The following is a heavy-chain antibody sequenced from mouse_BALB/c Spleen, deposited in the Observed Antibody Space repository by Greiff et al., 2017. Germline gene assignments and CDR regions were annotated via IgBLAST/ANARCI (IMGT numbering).Heavy chain of an antibody. CDR2: INPGSGGT. J-gene: IGHJ2*01. Sequence: VKLQESGAELVRPGTSVKVSCKASGYAFTNYLIEWVKQRPGQGLEWIGVINPGSGGTNYNEKFKGKATLTADKSSSTAYMQLSSLTSDDSAVYFCARTGNYFDYWGQGTTLTVSS. CDR1: GYAFTNYL. V-gene: IGHV1-54*01. CDR3: ARTGNYFDY. D-gene: IGHD1-1*02.